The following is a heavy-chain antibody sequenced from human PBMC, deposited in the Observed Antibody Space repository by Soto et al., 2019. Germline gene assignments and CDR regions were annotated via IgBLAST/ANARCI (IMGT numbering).Heavy chain of an antibody. CDR1: GGSISSGGHY. CDR3: ARERGGYGLFDS. D-gene: IGHD5-18*01. J-gene: IGHJ4*02. CDR2: IYYSGST. V-gene: IGHV4-31*03. Sequence: PSETLSLTCTVSGGSISSGGHYWSWIRQHPGKGLEWIGYIYYSGSTYYNPSLKSRVTISIDRSNDQFSLNLKSVTAADTAVYYCARERGGYGLFDSWGQGTLVTVSS.